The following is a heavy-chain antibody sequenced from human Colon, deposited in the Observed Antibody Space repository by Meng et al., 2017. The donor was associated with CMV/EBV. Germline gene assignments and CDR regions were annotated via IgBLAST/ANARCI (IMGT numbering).Heavy chain of an antibody. V-gene: IGHV3-33*01. J-gene: IGHJ2*01. D-gene: IGHD2-15*01. CDR3: ARVRNSVVHFDH. CDR1: GCTFSGYG. Sequence: SCVASGCTFSGYGMHWVRQAPGRGLEWVAAIWYDGSKKYHAESVKGRFTISRDNSKNTLYLQMTSLRVEDTAVYYCARVRNSVVHFDHWGRGTLVTVSS. CDR2: IWYDGSKK.